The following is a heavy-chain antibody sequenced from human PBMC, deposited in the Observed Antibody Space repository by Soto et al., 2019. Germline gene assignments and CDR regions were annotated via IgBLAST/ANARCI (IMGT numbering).Heavy chain of an antibody. J-gene: IGHJ5*02. CDR1: GGSFSGYY. Sequence: QVQLQPWVAGLLKPSETLSITCAVYGGSFSGYYCSWIRQPTGKGLEWIGEINHSGRTNYNPSLKCRVTISLDAYKNQFSLNMSSVTAASTTVYYWARGKATVWRGFDPWGHITLVTAAS. CDR3: ARGKATVWRGFDP. CDR2: INHSGRT. V-gene: IGHV4-34*01. D-gene: IGHD3-16*01.